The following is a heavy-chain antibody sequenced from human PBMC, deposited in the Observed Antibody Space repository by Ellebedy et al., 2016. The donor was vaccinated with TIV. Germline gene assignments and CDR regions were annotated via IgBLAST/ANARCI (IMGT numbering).Heavy chain of an antibody. CDR1: GASITTYY. Sequence: MPSETLSPTCTVSGASITTYYWSWIRQPPGKGMEWIGYVYSSGSTNYNPSLKNRVTISLDMSQNQFSLNLDSVTAADMAVYYCARKFLSNHHGFDVWGQGTMVTVSS. CDR3: ARKFLSNHHGFDV. CDR2: VYSSGST. J-gene: IGHJ3*01. D-gene: IGHD1-14*01. V-gene: IGHV4-59*01.